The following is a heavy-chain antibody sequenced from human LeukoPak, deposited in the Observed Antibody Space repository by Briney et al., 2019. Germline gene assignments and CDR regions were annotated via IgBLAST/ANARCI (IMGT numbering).Heavy chain of an antibody. D-gene: IGHD2-15*01. CDR2: IYYSGST. CDR1: GGSISSYY. V-gene: IGHV4-59*01. J-gene: IGHJ4*02. Sequence: PSETLSLTCTVSGGSISSYYWSWIRQPPGKGLEWIGYIYYSGSTNYNPSLKSRVTISVDTSKNQFSLKLSSVTAADTAVYYCGRAPGYCSGGSCYQEYYFDYWGQGTLVTVSS. CDR3: GRAPGYCSGGSCYQEYYFDY.